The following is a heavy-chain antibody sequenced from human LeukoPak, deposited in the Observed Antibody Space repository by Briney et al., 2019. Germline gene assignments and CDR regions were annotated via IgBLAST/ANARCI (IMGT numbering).Heavy chain of an antibody. V-gene: IGHV3-23*01. Sequence: GGTLRLSCAASGFTFSSYGMSWVRQAPGKGLEWVSAISGSGGSTYYADSVKGRFTTSRDNSKNTLYLQMNSLRAEDTAVYYCAKDGSGSYYYYYMDVWGKGTTVTISS. J-gene: IGHJ6*03. CDR3: AKDGSGSYYYYYMDV. D-gene: IGHD1-26*01. CDR2: ISGSGGST. CDR1: GFTFSSYG.